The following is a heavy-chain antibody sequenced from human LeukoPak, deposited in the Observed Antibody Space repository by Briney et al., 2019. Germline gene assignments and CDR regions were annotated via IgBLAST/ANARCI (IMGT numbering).Heavy chain of an antibody. CDR2: INHRGNT. V-gene: IGHV4-34*01. CDR1: GGSFSGNF. CDR3: ARVPESVGINYFDS. Sequence: PSETLSLTCAVYGGSFSGNFWSWVRQPPGKGLEWIGEINHRGNTNYNPSLKSRVTISVDTSKNQFSLKLSSVTAADTAVYYCARVPESVGINYFDSWDQGTQVTVSS. D-gene: IGHD1-26*01. J-gene: IGHJ4*02.